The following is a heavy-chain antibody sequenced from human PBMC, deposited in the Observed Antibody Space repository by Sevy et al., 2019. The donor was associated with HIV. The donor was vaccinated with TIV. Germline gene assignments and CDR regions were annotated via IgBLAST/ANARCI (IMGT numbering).Heavy chain of an antibody. Sequence: GGSLRLSCAASGFTFSNYAMQWVRQAPGKGLEWVAVISYDGSIKYYADSVKGRFTISRDNSKNTLYLQMNSLRAEDTAVYYCARDFIVLVPTTLVGPVDYWGQGTLVTVSS. CDR2: ISYDGSIK. V-gene: IGHV3-30*04. J-gene: IGHJ4*02. CDR1: GFTFSNYA. D-gene: IGHD2-2*01. CDR3: ARDFIVLVPTTLVGPVDY.